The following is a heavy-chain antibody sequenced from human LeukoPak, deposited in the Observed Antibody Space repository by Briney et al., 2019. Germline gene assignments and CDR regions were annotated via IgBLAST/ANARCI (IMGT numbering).Heavy chain of an antibody. CDR3: ASRSGTNPYYFDY. Sequence: GASVKVSCKASGYTFTGYYMHWVRQAPGQGLEWMGWINVYNGKTNSAEKVQGRVTMTTDTSTSTVYMELRSLRSDDTAVYYCASRSGTNPYYFDYWGQGTLVTVSS. J-gene: IGHJ4*02. CDR1: GYTFTGYY. D-gene: IGHD1-26*01. V-gene: IGHV1-18*04. CDR2: INVYNGKT.